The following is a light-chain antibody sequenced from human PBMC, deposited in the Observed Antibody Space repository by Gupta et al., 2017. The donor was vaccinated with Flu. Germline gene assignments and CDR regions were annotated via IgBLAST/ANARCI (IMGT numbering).Light chain of an antibody. Sequence: SSDVGGYNYVSWYQQHPGKAPKLMIYDVSNRPSGVSNRFSGSKSGNTASLTISGLQAEDEADYYCSSYTSSSIPVVFGGGTKLTVL. J-gene: IGLJ2*01. V-gene: IGLV2-14*04. CDR1: SSDVGGYNY. CDR2: DVS. CDR3: SSYTSSSIPVV.